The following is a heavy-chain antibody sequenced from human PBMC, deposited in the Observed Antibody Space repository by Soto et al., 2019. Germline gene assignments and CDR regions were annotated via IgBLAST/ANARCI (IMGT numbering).Heavy chain of an antibody. J-gene: IGHJ6*02. CDR2: INADNGNT. Sequence: SARVTCKASGYSFTRSGIGWARQAPGQGLEWMGWINADNGNTNYAQNLQGRLTLTTDTSTTTAYMELRSLRSNDTAIYYCAMVDVYVTPSPQDVWGQGTTVTVS. D-gene: IGHD3-16*01. CDR1: GYSFTRSG. CDR3: AMVDVYVTPSPQDV. V-gene: IGHV1-18*01.